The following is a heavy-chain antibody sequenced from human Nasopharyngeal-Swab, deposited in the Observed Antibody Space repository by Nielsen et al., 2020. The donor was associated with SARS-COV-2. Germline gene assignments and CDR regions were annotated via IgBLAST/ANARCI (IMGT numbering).Heavy chain of an antibody. CDR3: ARWVVDCSSTSCHYYFDY. Sequence: GESLKISCKGSGYSFTSYWNSWVRQMPGKGLEWMGRIDPSDSYTNYSPSFQGHVTITADKSISTAYLQWSSLKASDTAMYYCARWVVDCSSTSCHYYFDYWGQGTLVTVSS. CDR1: GYSFTSYW. CDR2: IDPSDSYT. V-gene: IGHV5-10-1*01. J-gene: IGHJ4*02. D-gene: IGHD2-2*01.